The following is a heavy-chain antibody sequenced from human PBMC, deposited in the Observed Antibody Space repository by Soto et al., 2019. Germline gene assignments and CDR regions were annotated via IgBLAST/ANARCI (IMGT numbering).Heavy chain of an antibody. V-gene: IGHV3-7*01. D-gene: IGHD6-13*01. CDR3: AREGILAAVDD. Sequence: PGGSLRLSCTASGFTFSGYWMSWVRQAPGKGLEWVANINQDGSKKNYVDAVKGRFTISRDNAKSSLSLQMNSLRAEDTAVYYCAREGILAAVDDWGQGTQVTVS. CDR2: INQDGSKK. CDR1: GFTFSGYW. J-gene: IGHJ4*02.